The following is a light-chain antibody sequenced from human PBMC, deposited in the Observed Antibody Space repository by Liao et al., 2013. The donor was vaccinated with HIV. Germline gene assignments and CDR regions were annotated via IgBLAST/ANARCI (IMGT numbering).Light chain of an antibody. J-gene: IGLJ2*01. V-gene: IGLV3-21*01. Sequence: SYVLTQPPSVSVAPEKTATITCGGNYIGNKGVYWYQQKPGQAPVMVISYDSDRPSGIPERFSGSNSGSTATLTISGVEAGDEASYYCQVWDSSSDHMVFGGGTKLTVL. CDR1: YIGNKG. CDR3: QVWDSSSDHMV. CDR2: YDS.